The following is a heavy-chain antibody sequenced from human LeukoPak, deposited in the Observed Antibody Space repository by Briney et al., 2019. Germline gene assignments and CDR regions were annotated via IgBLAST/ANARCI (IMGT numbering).Heavy chain of an antibody. V-gene: IGHV4-59*01. J-gene: IGHJ3*02. CDR3: AREPPGINDAFDI. CDR1: GVSISNYY. Sequence: SETLSLTCTVSGVSISNYYWSWIRQPPGKGPEWIGYIYHSGSTNYNPSLKTRVTISVDTSKSQFSLKLSCVTAADTAVYYCAREPPGINDAFDIWGQGTMVTVSS. D-gene: IGHD3-10*01. CDR2: IYHSGST.